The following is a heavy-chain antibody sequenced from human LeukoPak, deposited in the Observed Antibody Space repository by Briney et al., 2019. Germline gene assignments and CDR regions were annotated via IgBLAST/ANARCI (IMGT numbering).Heavy chain of an antibody. CDR2: IYHSGST. Sequence: SETLSLTCAVSGYSISSGYYWGWIRQPPGQGLEWMRSIYHSGSTNYNPSLKSRVTISVDTSKNQFSLKLSSVTAADTAVYYCARGSRDWNYFSDYYYYMDVWGKGTTVTVSS. J-gene: IGHJ6*03. V-gene: IGHV4-38-2*01. CDR1: GYSISSGYY. D-gene: IGHD1-7*01. CDR3: ARGSRDWNYFSDYYYYMDV.